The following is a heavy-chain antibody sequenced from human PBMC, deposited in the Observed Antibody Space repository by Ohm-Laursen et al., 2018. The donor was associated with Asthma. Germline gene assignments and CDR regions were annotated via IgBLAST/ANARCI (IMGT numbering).Heavy chain of an antibody. Sequence: GSSVKVSCKASGGTFSSYAISWVRQAPGQGLEWMGGIIPIFGTANYAQKFQGRVTITADESTSTAYMELSSLRSEDTAVYYCARGEDYGDCPYFQHWGQGTLVTVSS. CDR1: GGTFSSYA. V-gene: IGHV1-69*01. J-gene: IGHJ1*01. D-gene: IGHD4-17*01. CDR2: IIPIFGTA. CDR3: ARGEDYGDCPYFQH.